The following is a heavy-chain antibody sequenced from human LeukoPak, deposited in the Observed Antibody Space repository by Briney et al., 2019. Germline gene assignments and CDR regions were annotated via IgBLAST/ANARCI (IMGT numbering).Heavy chain of an antibody. D-gene: IGHD5-12*01. CDR2: ISGSGGNT. Sequence: GGSLRLSCATSGFTFSNYAVSWVRQAPGKWLEWVSSISGSGGNTYYADSVKGRFTISRDNSKNPLYLQMNSLRAEDTAVYYCAKDPYRASSGLVDYWGQGTLVTVSS. CDR3: AKDPYRASSGLVDY. V-gene: IGHV3-23*01. J-gene: IGHJ4*02. CDR1: GFTFSNYA.